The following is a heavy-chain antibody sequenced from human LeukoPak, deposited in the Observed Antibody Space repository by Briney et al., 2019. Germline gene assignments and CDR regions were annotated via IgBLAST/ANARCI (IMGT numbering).Heavy chain of an antibody. Sequence: GGSLRLSCAASGFTFSSYAMSWVRQAPGKGLEWVSAISGSGGSTYYADSAKGRFTISRDNSKNTLYLQMNSLRAEDTAVYYCAKVRFGFSGYEYYFDYWGQGTLVTVSS. D-gene: IGHD5-12*01. CDR3: AKVRFGFSGYEYYFDY. J-gene: IGHJ4*02. V-gene: IGHV3-23*01. CDR1: GFTFSSYA. CDR2: ISGSGGST.